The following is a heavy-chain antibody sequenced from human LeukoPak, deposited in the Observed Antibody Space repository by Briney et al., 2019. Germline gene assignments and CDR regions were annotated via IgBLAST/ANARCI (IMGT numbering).Heavy chain of an antibody. Sequence: SETLSLTCAVYGGSFSGYYWSWIRQPLGKGLEWIGEINHSGSTNYNPSLKSRVTISVDTSKNQFSLKLSSVTAADTAVYYCARLVVVAVLDYWGQGTLVTVSS. V-gene: IGHV4-34*01. CDR3: ARLVVVAVLDY. CDR2: INHSGST. D-gene: IGHD2-15*01. J-gene: IGHJ4*02. CDR1: GGSFSGYY.